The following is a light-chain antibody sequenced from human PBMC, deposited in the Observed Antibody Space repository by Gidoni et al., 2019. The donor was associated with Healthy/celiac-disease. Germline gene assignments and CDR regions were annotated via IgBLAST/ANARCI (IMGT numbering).Light chain of an antibody. CDR3: QQSYSTPLT. Sequence: IQMTQSPSSLSASVGDRVTITCRASQSISSYLNWYQQKPGKDPKLLIYAASSLQSGVPSRFSGSGSGTDFTLTISSLQPEDFATYYCQQSYSTPLTFXXXTKVEIK. V-gene: IGKV1-39*01. CDR1: QSISSY. CDR2: AAS. J-gene: IGKJ1*01.